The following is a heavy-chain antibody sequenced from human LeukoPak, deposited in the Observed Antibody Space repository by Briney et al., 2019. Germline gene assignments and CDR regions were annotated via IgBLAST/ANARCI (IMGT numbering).Heavy chain of an antibody. D-gene: IGHD2-15*01. CDR3: ARGGPIVVVVAATRDVNNWFDP. CDR1: GYSISSGYY. J-gene: IGHJ5*02. Sequence: SETLSLTCTVSGYSISSGYYWGWLRQPPGKGLEWIGSIYHSGSTYYNPSLKSRVTISVDTSKNQFSLKLSSVTAADTAVYYCARGGPIVVVVAATRDVNNWFDPWGQGTLVTVSS. V-gene: IGHV4-38-2*02. CDR2: IYHSGST.